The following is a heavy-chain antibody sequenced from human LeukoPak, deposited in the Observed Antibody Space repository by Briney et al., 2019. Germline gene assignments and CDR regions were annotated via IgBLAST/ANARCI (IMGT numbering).Heavy chain of an antibody. Sequence: PGGSLGLSCAASGFTVSSSYMTWVRQAPGKGLEWVSVIRSGGSTVYADSVKGRFTIPRDNSKNTLYLQLNSLRAEDTAVYYCAREGSGRTAYNDGLDVWGQGTMVTVSS. CDR2: IRSGGST. D-gene: IGHD3-10*01. V-gene: IGHV3-53*01. CDR1: GFTVSSSY. J-gene: IGHJ3*01. CDR3: AREGSGRTAYNDGLDV.